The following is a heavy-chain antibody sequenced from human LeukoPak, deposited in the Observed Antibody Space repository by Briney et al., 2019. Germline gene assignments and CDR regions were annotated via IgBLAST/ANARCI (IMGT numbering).Heavy chain of an antibody. J-gene: IGHJ3*02. CDR1: GYKFTGYY. D-gene: IGHD3-10*01. CDR2: ISPSSGAT. V-gene: IGHV1-2*02. Sequence: VASVKVSCKASGYKFTGYYMHWVRQAPGQGLEYMGWISPSSGATKYAQKFQGSVTMTRDTSINTAYMELSRLGSDDTAVYYCARDQGVRGVKTAFDIWGQGTMVTVSA. CDR3: ARDQGVRGVKTAFDI.